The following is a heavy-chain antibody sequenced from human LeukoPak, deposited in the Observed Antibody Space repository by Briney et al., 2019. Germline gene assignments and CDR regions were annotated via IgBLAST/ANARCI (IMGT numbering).Heavy chain of an antibody. J-gene: IGHJ6*02. CDR1: GFTFSSYG. Sequence: PGRSLRLSCAASGFTFSSYGMHWVRQAPGKGLEWVAVISYDGSNKYYADSVKGRFTISRDNSKNTLYLQMNSLRAEDTAVYYCAKWGYCSSTSCRAPYYYYGMDVWGQGTTVTVSS. CDR2: ISYDGSNK. D-gene: IGHD2-2*01. V-gene: IGHV3-30*18. CDR3: AKWGYCSSTSCRAPYYYYGMDV.